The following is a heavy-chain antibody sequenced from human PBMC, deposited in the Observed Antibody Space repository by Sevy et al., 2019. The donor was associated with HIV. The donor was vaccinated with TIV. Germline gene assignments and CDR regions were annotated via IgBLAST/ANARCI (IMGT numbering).Heavy chain of an antibody. CDR2: INSGRNTK. J-gene: IGHJ4*02. D-gene: IGHD3-16*02. CDR3: ARDMDSSVIGDY. Sequence: GGSLRLSCVASEFIFSSYSTNWVRQAPGKGLEWVAYINSGRNTKYYADSVKGRFTISRDNAKNSLNLQMNSLRDEDTAVYYCARDMDSSVIGDYWGQGTLVTVSS. CDR1: EFIFSSYS. V-gene: IGHV3-48*02.